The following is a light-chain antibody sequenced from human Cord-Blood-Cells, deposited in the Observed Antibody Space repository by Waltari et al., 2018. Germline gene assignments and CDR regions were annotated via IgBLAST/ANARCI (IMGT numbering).Light chain of an antibody. CDR2: WAS. CDR3: QQYYSTPFT. CDR1: QSVLYSSNNKNY. V-gene: IGKV4-1*01. J-gene: IGKJ3*01. Sequence: DIVMTQSPDSLAVSLRETATINCPPRQSVLYSSNNKNYLAWYPQKPGQPPKLLMYWASTRESGVPDRFSGSGSGTDFTLTISSLQAEDVAVYYCQQYYSTPFTFGPGTKVDIK.